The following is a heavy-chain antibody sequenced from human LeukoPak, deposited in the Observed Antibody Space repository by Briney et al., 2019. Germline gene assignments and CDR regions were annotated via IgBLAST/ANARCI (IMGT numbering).Heavy chain of an antibody. Sequence: GGSLRLSCAASGFTFSSYAMHWVRQAPGKGLEWVAVIPYDGSNEYYADSVKGRSTISRDNSKNTLYLQMNSLRAEDTAVYYCARPGGYCSGGSCHNYYYGMDVWGKGTTVTVSS. V-gene: IGHV3-30*04. D-gene: IGHD2-15*01. J-gene: IGHJ6*04. CDR3: ARPGGYCSGGSCHNYYYGMDV. CDR1: GFTFSSYA. CDR2: IPYDGSNE.